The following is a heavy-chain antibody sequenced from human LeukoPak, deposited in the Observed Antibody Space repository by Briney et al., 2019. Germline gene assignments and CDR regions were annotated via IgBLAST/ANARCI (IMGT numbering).Heavy chain of an antibody. CDR2: IYYSGST. Sequence: SETLSLTCTVSGGSISSSYYYWGWIRQPPGKGLEWIGTIYYSGSTYYNPSLKSRVTISVDTSANQFSLKLSSVTAPDTAVYYCARHEDRNWYFDHWGQGALVTVSS. J-gene: IGHJ4*02. CDR3: ARHEDRNWYFDH. CDR1: GGSISSSYYY. D-gene: IGHD1-1*01. V-gene: IGHV4-39*01.